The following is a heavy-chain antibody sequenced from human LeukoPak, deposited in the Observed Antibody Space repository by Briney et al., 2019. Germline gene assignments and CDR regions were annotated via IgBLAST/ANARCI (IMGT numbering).Heavy chain of an antibody. J-gene: IGHJ4*02. CDR3: AKVLAVVVPAAPDY. Sequence: GGSLRLSCAASGFTFSSYAMSWVRQAPGKGLEWVSAISGSGGSTYYADSVKGRFTISRDNSKNTLYLQMNSLRVEDTAVYYCAKVLAVVVPAAPDYWGQGTLVTVSS. CDR2: ISGSGGST. D-gene: IGHD2-2*01. V-gene: IGHV3-23*01. CDR1: GFTFSSYA.